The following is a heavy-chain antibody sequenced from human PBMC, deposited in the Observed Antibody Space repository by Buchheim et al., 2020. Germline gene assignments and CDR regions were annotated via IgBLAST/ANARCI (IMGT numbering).Heavy chain of an antibody. J-gene: IGHJ6*02. CDR1: GGSISSSNW. CDR3: ARDTLFTMTYGMDV. CDR2: LYHSGST. D-gene: IGHD3-22*01. Sequence: QVQLQESGPGLVKPSGTLSLTCAVSGGSISSSNWWSWVRQPPGKGLEWIGELYHSGSTNYNPSLQSRVTISVDKSTNQFFLKLSSVTAADTAVYYCARDTLFTMTYGMDVWGQGTT. V-gene: IGHV4-4*02.